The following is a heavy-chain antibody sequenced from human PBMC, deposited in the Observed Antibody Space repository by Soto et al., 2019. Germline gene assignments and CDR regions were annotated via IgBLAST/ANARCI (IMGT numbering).Heavy chain of an antibody. V-gene: IGHV3-33*01. CDR3: VRDLGWPAARFDP. D-gene: IGHD2-2*01. CDR1: GFTFRSYG. J-gene: IGHJ5*02. CDR2: ICYDGSEK. Sequence: QVQLVESGGGEVQPGRSLRLSCAASGFTFRSYGMHWVRLAPGKGLEWVSSICYDGSEKYYADSVKGRFTISRDNAKNILHLKMNSLRGEDTAVYYCVRDLGWPAARFDPWGQGTLVTVSS.